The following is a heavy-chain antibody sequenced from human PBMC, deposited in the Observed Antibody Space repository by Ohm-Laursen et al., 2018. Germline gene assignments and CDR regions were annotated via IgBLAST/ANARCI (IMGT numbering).Heavy chain of an antibody. J-gene: IGHJ6*02. V-gene: IGHV1-58*01. D-gene: IGHD1-26*01. Sequence: SVKVSCKASGFTFTTSAVQWVRQARGQRLEWIGWIVVGSDNTNYAQKFRERVTITRDMSTETAYMEMSSLRSEDTAVYYCAADPVGATKIYYGMDVWGQGTTVTVSS. CDR1: GFTFTTSA. CDR3: AADPVGATKIYYGMDV. CDR2: IVVGSDNT.